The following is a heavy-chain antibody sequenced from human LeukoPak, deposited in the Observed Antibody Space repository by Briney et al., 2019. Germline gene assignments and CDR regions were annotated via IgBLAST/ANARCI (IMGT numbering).Heavy chain of an antibody. D-gene: IGHD3-10*01. V-gene: IGHV1-46*01. Sequence: ASVKVSCKASGYTFTSYYMHWVRQAPGQGLEWMGIINPSGGSTSYAQKFQGRVTMTRDTSTSTVYTELSSLRSEDTAVYYCARDGFGYYGSGSESYWGQGTLVTVSS. J-gene: IGHJ4*02. CDR1: GYTFTSYY. CDR2: INPSGGST. CDR3: ARDGFGYYGSGSESY.